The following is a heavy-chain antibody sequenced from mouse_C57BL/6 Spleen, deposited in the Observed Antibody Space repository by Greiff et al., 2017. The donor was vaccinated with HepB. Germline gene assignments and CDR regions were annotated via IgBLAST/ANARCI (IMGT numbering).Heavy chain of an antibody. Sequence: EVQLVESGGGLVKPGGSLKLSCAASGFTFSDYGMHWVRQAPEKGLEWVAYISSGSSTIYYADTVKGRFTISRDNAKNTLFLQMTSLRSEDTAMYYCARGRLLTLDYWGQGTTLTVSS. V-gene: IGHV5-17*01. CDR2: ISSGSSTI. CDR1: GFTFSDYG. J-gene: IGHJ2*01. CDR3: ARGRLLTLDY. D-gene: IGHD2-3*01.